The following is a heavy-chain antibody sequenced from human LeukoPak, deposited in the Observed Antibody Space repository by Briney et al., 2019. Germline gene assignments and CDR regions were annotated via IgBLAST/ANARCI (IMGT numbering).Heavy chain of an antibody. CDR1: GGSFSGYY. CDR2: INHSGST. J-gene: IGHJ4*02. V-gene: IGHV4-34*01. CDR3: ARVGSSGPTDY. Sequence: PSETLSLTCAVYGGSFSGYYWSWIRQPPGKGLEWIGEINHSGSTNYNPSLKSRVTLSVDTSKNQFSLKLSSVTAADTAVYYCARVGSSGPTDYWGQGTLVTVSS. D-gene: IGHD3-22*01.